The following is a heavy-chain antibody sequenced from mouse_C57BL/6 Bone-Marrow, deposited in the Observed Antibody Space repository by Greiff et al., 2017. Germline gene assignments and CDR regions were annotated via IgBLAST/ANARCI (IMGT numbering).Heavy chain of an antibody. J-gene: IGHJ4*01. CDR1: GFSFNTYA. D-gene: IGHD2-3*01. Sequence: EVKLVESGGGLVQPKGSLKLSCAASGFSFNTYAMNWVRQAPGKGLEWVARIRSKSNNYATYYADSVKDRFTISRDDSESMLYLQMNNLKTEDTAMYYCVRERWLLRAMDYWGQGTSVTVSS. V-gene: IGHV10-1*01. CDR3: VRERWLLRAMDY. CDR2: IRSKSNNYAT.